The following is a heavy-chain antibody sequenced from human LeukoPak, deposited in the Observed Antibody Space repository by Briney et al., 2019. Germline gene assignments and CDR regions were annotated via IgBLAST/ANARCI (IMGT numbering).Heavy chain of an antibody. CDR1: GFTFSDYY. Sequence: GGSLRLSCAASGFTFSDYYMSWIRQAPGKGLEWVSYIISSSSYTNYADSVKGRFTISRDNAKNSLYLQMNSLRAEDTAVYYCARDYYDSSGYYLYYFDYWGQGTLVTVSS. V-gene: IGHV3-11*05. D-gene: IGHD3-22*01. CDR2: IISSSSYT. CDR3: ARDYYDSSGYYLYYFDY. J-gene: IGHJ4*02.